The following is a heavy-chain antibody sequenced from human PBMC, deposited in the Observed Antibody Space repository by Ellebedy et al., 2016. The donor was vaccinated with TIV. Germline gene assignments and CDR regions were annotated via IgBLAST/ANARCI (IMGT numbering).Heavy chain of an antibody. CDR3: GRGSTGNYYAMDV. Sequence: GESLKISXAASGFSVSNCYMSWVLQAPGKGLECVSDIGNVDNTYYSDSVKGRFTISRDNSKNTLYLQMNNLRAEDTAVYYCGRGSTGNYYAMDVWGQGTTVTVSS. CDR2: IGNVDNT. V-gene: IGHV3-53*01. CDR1: GFSVSNCY. J-gene: IGHJ6*02. D-gene: IGHD1-1*01.